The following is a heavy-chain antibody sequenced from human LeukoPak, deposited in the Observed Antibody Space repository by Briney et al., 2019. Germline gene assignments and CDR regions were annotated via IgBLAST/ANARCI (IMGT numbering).Heavy chain of an antibody. J-gene: IGHJ4*02. CDR2: ISSSPSYV. CDR1: GFTFSSYT. CDR3: ARDPIVVVPAAGD. Sequence: PGGSLRLSCAASGFTFSSYTMNWVRQAPGKGLEWVSSISSSPSYVFYADSVKGRFTSSRDDAKNSLYLQMNSLRAEDTAVYYCARDPIVVVPAAGDWGQGIPAIVSS. D-gene: IGHD2-15*01. V-gene: IGHV3-21*01.